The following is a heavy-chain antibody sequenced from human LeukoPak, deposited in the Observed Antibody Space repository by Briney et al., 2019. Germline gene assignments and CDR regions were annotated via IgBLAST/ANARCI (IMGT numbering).Heavy chain of an antibody. Sequence: SETLSLTCAVYGGSFSGYYWSWIRQPPGKGLEWIGEINHSGSTNYNPSLKSRVTMSVDTSKNQFSLKLSSVTAADTAMYYCARFRVAGTRYFDYWGQGTLVTVSS. CDR2: INHSGST. J-gene: IGHJ4*02. CDR1: GGSFSGYY. CDR3: ARFRVAGTRYFDY. V-gene: IGHV4-34*01. D-gene: IGHD6-19*01.